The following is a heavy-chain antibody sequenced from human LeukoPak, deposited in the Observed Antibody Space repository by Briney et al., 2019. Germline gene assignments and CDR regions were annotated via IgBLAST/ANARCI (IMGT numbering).Heavy chain of an antibody. CDR1: GFTVSSSY. Sequence: GGSLRLSCAASGFTVSSSYMSWVRQGPGKGLVWVARINEDGRTTNYADSVKGRFTISRDNAKNTVYLQMSDLRVEDTAVYYCARGLHGRDEYGGQGTLVTVSS. CDR3: ARGLHGRDEY. V-gene: IGHV3-74*01. D-gene: IGHD2-21*02. CDR2: INEDGRTT. J-gene: IGHJ4*02.